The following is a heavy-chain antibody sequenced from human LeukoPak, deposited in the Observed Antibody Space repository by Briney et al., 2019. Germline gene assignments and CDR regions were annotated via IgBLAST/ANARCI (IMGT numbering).Heavy chain of an antibody. CDR3: ARTQQQPRGSAYYDFWSGYPNSHRYFQH. J-gene: IGHJ1*01. CDR2: INHSGST. CDR1: GGSFSGYY. V-gene: IGHV4-34*01. D-gene: IGHD3-3*01. Sequence: SETLSLTCAVYGGSFSGYYWSWIHQPPGKGLEWIGEINHSGSTNYNPSLKSRVTISVDTSKNQFSLKLSSVTAADTAVYYCARTQQQPRGSAYYDFWSGYPNSHRYFQHWGQGTLVTVSS.